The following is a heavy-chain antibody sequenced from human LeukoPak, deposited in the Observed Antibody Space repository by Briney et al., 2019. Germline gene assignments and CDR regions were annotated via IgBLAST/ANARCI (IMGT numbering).Heavy chain of an antibody. CDR1: GGTFSSYA. CDR3: ARERPPGDSSNWFLEGYFDI. CDR2: IIPIFGTA. D-gene: IGHD6-13*01. J-gene: IGHJ4*02. Sequence: SVRVSCKASGGTFSSYAITWVRQAPGQGLEWMGRIIPIFGTANYAQKFQGRVTITTDESTSTAYMELSTLRSDDTAVYYCARERPPGDSSNWFLEGYFDIWGQGTLVTVSS. V-gene: IGHV1-69*05.